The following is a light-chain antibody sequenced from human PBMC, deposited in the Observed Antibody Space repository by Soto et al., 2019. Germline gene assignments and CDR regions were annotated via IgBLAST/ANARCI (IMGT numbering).Light chain of an antibody. CDR3: CSYAGSSTYV. Sequence: QSALTQPASVSGSPGQSSTISCTGTSSDVGSYNLVSWYQQHPGKAPKLMIYEVSKRPSGVSNRFSGSKSGNTASLTISGLQAGDEADYYCCSYAGSSTYVFGTGTKVTVL. V-gene: IGLV2-23*02. J-gene: IGLJ1*01. CDR1: SSDVGSYNL. CDR2: EVS.